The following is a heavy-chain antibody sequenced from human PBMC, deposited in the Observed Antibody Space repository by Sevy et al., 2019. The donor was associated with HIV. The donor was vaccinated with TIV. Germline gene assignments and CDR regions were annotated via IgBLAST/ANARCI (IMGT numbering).Heavy chain of an antibody. D-gene: IGHD6-25*01. Sequence: SETLSLTCAVSGASITISTWWGWVRQPPGKGLEWIGEIHHTGSTNSNPSLKTRVTLSVDKSKNQVSLNLNSVTAADTAVYYCVRAKFGSVLGDALDIWGQGTMVTVSS. J-gene: IGHJ3*02. CDR1: GASITISTW. V-gene: IGHV4-4*02. CDR3: VRAKFGSVLGDALDI. CDR2: IHHTGST.